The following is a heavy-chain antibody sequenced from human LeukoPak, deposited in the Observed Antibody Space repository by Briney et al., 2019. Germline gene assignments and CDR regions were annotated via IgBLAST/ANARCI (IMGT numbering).Heavy chain of an antibody. V-gene: IGHV3-7*01. CDR2: IKQDGSEK. CDR1: GFTFSSYW. Sequence: GGSLRLSCAASGFTFSSYWMSWVRQAPGKGLEWVANIKQDGSEKYYVDSVKGRFTISRDNAKNSPYLQMNSLRAEDTAVYYCAKAKGSSWYFPFDYWGQGTLVTVSS. CDR3: AKAKGSSWYFPFDY. J-gene: IGHJ4*02. D-gene: IGHD6-13*01.